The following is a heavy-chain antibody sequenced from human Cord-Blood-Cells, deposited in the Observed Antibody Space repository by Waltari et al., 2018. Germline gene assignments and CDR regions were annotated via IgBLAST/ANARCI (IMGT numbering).Heavy chain of an antibody. V-gene: IGHV1-2*02. J-gene: IGHJ4*02. CDR2: INPNSGGT. D-gene: IGHD2-2*01. CDR3: ARAPAIVVVPAAIMFDY. Sequence: QVQLVQSGAEVKKPGASVKVSCKASGYTFTGYYMHWVRPTPGQGLEWMGWINPNSGGTNYAQKFQGRVTMTRDTSISTAYMELSRLRSDDTAVYYCARAPAIVVVPAAIMFDYWGQGTLVTVSS. CDR1: GYTFTGYY.